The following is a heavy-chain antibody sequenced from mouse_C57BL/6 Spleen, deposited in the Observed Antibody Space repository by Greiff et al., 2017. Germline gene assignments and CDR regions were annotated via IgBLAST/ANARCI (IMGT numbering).Heavy chain of an antibody. D-gene: IGHD1-1*01. CDR3: ARGGYGSSSWYFDV. CDR1: GYTFTDYN. CDR2: INPNNGGT. Sequence: VQLQQSGPELVKPGASVKIPCKASGYTFTDYNMDWVKQSHGKSLEWIGDINPNNGGTIYNQKFKGKATLTVDKSSSTAYMELRSLTSEDTAVYYCARGGYGSSSWYFDVWGTGTTVTVSS. J-gene: IGHJ1*03. V-gene: IGHV1-18*01.